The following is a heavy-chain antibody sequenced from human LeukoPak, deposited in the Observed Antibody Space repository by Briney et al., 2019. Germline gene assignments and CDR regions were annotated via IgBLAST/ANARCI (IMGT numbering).Heavy chain of an antibody. D-gene: IGHD3-16*01. Sequence: SETLSLTCTVSGGSISGYYWSWIRQPPGKGLEWIGYIYYSGSTNYNPSLKSRVTISVDTSKNQFSLRLSSVTAADTAVYYCARCIGGGYWFDPWGQGTLVTVSS. V-gene: IGHV4-59*01. CDR1: GGSISGYY. J-gene: IGHJ5*02. CDR3: ARCIGGGYWFDP. CDR2: IYYSGST.